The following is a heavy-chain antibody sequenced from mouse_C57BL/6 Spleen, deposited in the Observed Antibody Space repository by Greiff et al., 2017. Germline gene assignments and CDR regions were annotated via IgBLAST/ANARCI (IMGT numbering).Heavy chain of an antibody. CDR1: GYTFTSYG. J-gene: IGHJ3*01. Sequence: VQLQQSGAELVRPGASVKLSCKASGYTFTSYGIRWVKQRTGQGLEWIGEIYPRSGNTYYNEKFKGKATLTADKSSSTAYMELRSLTSEDSAVYYCARGGEIYDYGGFEYWGQGTLVTVSA. D-gene: IGHD2-4*01. CDR2: IYPRSGNT. V-gene: IGHV1-81*01. CDR3: ARGGEIYDYGGFEY.